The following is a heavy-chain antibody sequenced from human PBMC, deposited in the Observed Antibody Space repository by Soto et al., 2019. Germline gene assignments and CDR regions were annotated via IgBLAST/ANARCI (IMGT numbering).Heavy chain of an antibody. CDR3: ARGVVCSSTSCYQDWFDP. V-gene: IGHV4-59*12. CDR1: GGSISSYY. J-gene: IGHJ5*02. Sequence: SETLSLTCTVAGGSISSYYWSWIRQPPGKGLEWIGYIYYSGSTNYNPSLKSRVTISVDTSKNQFSLKLSSVTAADTAVYYCARGVVCSSTSCYQDWFDPWGQGTLVTVSS. D-gene: IGHD2-2*01. CDR2: IYYSGST.